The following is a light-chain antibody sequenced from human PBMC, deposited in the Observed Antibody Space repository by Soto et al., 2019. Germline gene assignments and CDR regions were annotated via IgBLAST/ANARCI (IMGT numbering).Light chain of an antibody. CDR2: DGT. V-gene: IGLV2-11*01. CDR3: CSYVTTPEI. J-gene: IGLJ1*01. Sequence: QSALAQPRSVSGSPGQLLTISCTGTSSDVDDYRYVSWHQQYPGKAPKLVIYDGTKRPSGVPDRFSGSNSGNTASLTISGPQAEDEADYYCCSYVTTPEIFGTGTKVTVL. CDR1: SSDVDDYRY.